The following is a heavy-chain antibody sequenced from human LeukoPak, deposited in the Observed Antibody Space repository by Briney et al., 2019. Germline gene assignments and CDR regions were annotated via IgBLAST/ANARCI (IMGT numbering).Heavy chain of an antibody. CDR2: IWYDGSNK. V-gene: IGHV3-33*01. CDR1: GFTFSSYG. Sequence: GRSLRLSCAASGFTFSSYGMHWVRQAPGKGLEWVADIWYDGSNKYYADSVKGRFTISRDSSKNTLYLQMNSLRADDTAVYYCARDLSFGSGSDWGQGTLVTVSP. CDR3: ARDLSFGSGSD. D-gene: IGHD3-10*01. J-gene: IGHJ4*02.